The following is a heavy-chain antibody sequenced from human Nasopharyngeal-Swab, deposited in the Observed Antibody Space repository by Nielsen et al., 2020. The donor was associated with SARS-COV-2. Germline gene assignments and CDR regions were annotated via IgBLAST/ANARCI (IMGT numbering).Heavy chain of an antibody. CDR3: ASLMVQGGG. Sequence: GESLKISCAASGFTFSSYSMNWVRQAPGKGLEWVSSISSSSSYIYYADSVKGRFTISRDNAKNSLYLQMNSLRAEDTAVYYCASLMVQGGGWGQGTLVTVSS. CDR1: GFTFSSYS. V-gene: IGHV3-21*01. D-gene: IGHD3-10*01. CDR2: ISSSSSYI. J-gene: IGHJ4*02.